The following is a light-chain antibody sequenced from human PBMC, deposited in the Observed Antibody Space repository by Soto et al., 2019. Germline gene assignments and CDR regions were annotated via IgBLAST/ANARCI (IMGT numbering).Light chain of an antibody. Sequence: QLVLAQPASVSGSPGQSVTISCTGTTSDVGSYHLVSWYQQHPGKAPKLMIYEGTKRPSGVSNRFSGSKSGITASLTISGLQPEDEADYYCCSFAGTGTFGGYVFGTGTKVTVL. CDR3: CSFAGTGTFGGYV. V-gene: IGLV2-23*03. CDR2: EGT. J-gene: IGLJ1*01. CDR1: TSDVGSYHL.